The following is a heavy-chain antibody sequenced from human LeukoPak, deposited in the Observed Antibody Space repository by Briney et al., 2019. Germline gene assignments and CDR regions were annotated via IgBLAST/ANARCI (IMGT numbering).Heavy chain of an antibody. J-gene: IGHJ6*03. Sequence: GASVKVSCKASGGTFSSYTISWVRQAPGQGLEWMGRIIPILGIANYAQKFQGRVTITADKSTSTAYMELSSLRSEDTAVYYCASGYCSSTSCYLYYMDVWGQGTTVTVSS. CDR2: IIPILGIA. V-gene: IGHV1-69*02. CDR3: ASGYCSSTSCYLYYMDV. D-gene: IGHD2-2*03. CDR1: GGTFSSYT.